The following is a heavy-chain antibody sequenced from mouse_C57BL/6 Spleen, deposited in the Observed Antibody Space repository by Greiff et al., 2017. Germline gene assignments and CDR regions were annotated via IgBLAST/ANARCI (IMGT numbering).Heavy chain of an antibody. J-gene: IGHJ4*01. D-gene: IGHD2-5*01. CDR3: ARREITTGYSNYLYYAMDY. V-gene: IGHV1-69*01. CDR2: IDPSDSYT. Sequence: QVQLQQSGAELVMPGASVKLSCKASGYTFTSYWMHWVKQRPGQGLEWIGEIDPSDSYTNYNQKFKGKSTLTVDKSSSTAYMQLSSLTSEDSAVYYCARREITTGYSNYLYYAMDYWGQGTSVTVSS. CDR1: GYTFTSYW.